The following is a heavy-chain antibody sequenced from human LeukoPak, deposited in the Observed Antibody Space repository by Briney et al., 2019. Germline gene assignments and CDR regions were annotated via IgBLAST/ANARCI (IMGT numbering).Heavy chain of an antibody. CDR3: TTDLGTYYHGSQRLIPIDY. CDR2: IKSKTDGETT. V-gene: IGHV3-15*01. D-gene: IGHD3-10*01. Sequence: GGSLRLSCVDSGFTFTNAWMSWVRQAPGKGLEWIGRIKSKTDGETTDYAEPVRGRFTISRDDSKSAVYLQMNSLKIEDTAVYYCTTDLGTYYHGSQRLIPIDYWGQGTLVTVSS. J-gene: IGHJ4*02. CDR1: GFTFTNAW.